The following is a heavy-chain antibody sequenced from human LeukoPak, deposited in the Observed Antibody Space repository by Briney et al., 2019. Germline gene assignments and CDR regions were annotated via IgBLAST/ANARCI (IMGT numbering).Heavy chain of an antibody. Sequence: GWSLRLSCATSEFIFSSSLMSWCRQDPGRGLEGVANIKQVGSEKYYVDSVKGRFTISRDNAKNSLYLQMNSLSWDATTVYYCARRNYYGSGSYPYFDYWGQGTLVTVSS. V-gene: IGHV3-7*01. J-gene: IGHJ4*02. CDR3: ARRNYYGSGSYPYFDY. CDR2: IKQVGSEK. D-gene: IGHD3-10*01. CDR1: EFIFSSSL.